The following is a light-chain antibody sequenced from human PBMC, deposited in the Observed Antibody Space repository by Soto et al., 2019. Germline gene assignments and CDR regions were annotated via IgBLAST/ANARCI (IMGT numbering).Light chain of an antibody. Sequence: EIVLTQSPGTLSLSPGERATLSCRSSQSVSSSYLAWYQQKPGQAPRLLIYDVSSRATGIPDRFSGSGSETDFNLTISRLEPEDFAVYSCQQYGSSPTFGQGTKVEIK. V-gene: IGKV3-20*01. CDR1: QSVSSSY. J-gene: IGKJ1*01. CDR3: QQYGSSPT. CDR2: DVS.